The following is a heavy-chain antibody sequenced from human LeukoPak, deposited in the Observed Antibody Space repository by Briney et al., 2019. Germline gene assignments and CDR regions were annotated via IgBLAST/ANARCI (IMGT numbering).Heavy chain of an antibody. J-gene: IGHJ4*02. CDR3: ARDYQYGYSTNWYHLAQIDY. V-gene: IGHV3-30*04. Sequence: GRSLRLSCAASGFTFSSYAMHWVRQPPGKGLEWVAIISYDGSKTYYADSVKGRFTISRDNSKSTMYLKMNSLRAEDTAIYYCARDYQYGYSTNWYHLAQIDYWGQGTLVTVSS. CDR1: GFTFSSYA. CDR2: ISYDGSKT. D-gene: IGHD2/OR15-2a*01.